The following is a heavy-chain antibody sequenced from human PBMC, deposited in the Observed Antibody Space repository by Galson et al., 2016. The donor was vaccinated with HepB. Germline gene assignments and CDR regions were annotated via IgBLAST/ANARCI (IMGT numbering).Heavy chain of an antibody. CDR1: GFSLSSSGVA. CDR2: HYWDGDH. D-gene: IGHD2-21*01. CDR3: ARGFAVFDY. Sequence: PALVKPTQTLTLTCTFSGFSLSSSGVAVGWLRQPPGKALEWLALHYWDGDHRYSPSLKSRLTITTDTSKNQVVLTMTNMDPADTATYYCARGFAVFDYWGQGTLVTVSS. J-gene: IGHJ4*02. V-gene: IGHV2-5*02.